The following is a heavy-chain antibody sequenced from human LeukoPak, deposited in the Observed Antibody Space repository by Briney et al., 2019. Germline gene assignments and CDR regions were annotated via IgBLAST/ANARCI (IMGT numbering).Heavy chain of an antibody. J-gene: IGHJ4*02. Sequence: ASVKVSCKASGYTFTNYYMHWVRQAPGQGLEWMGIINPSGGSSSYAQKFQGRVTMTRDVSTSTVYMHLNSLRAEDTAVYYCAKEHCSGGMCLSPDDWGQGTLVTVFS. V-gene: IGHV1-46*01. D-gene: IGHD2-15*01. CDR2: INPSGGSS. CDR1: GYTFTNYY. CDR3: AKEHCSGGMCLSPDD.